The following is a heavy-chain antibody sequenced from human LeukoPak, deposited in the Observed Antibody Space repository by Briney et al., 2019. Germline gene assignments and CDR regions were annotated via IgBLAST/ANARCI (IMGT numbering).Heavy chain of an antibody. CDR3: TIEGFLNWNYWGHFDY. CDR1: GFTFSNAW. CDR2: IKSKTDGGTT. Sequence: GSLRLSCAASGFTFSNAWMSWVRQAPGKGLEWVGRIKSKTDGGTTDYAAPVKGRFTISGDDSKNTLYLQMNSPKTEDTAVYYCTIEGFLNWNYWGHFDYWGQGTLVTVSS. V-gene: IGHV3-15*01. J-gene: IGHJ4*02. D-gene: IGHD1-7*01.